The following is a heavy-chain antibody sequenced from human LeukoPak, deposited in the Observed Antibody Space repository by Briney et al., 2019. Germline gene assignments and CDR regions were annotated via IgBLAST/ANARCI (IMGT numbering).Heavy chain of an antibody. D-gene: IGHD6-19*01. CDR3: AKDQGIAVAGGFDY. J-gene: IGHJ4*02. V-gene: IGHV3-23*01. CDR1: GFTFGSYA. Sequence: SGASLRLSCAASGFTFGSYAMSWVRQAPGKGLEWVSAISGSGGSTYYADSVKGRFTISRDNSKNTLYLQMNSLRAEDTAVYYCAKDQGIAVAGGFDYWGQGTLVTVSS. CDR2: ISGSGGST.